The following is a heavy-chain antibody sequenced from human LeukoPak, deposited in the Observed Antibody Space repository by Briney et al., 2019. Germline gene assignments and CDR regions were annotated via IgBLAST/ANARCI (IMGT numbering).Heavy chain of an antibody. CDR1: GFTFDIFA. CDR2: ISNDGSNK. CDR3: ARGGHSYNRAFFDR. V-gene: IGHV3-30-3*01. Sequence: GRSLRLSCGASGFTFDIFAMHWVRQAPGQGLEWLAVISNDGSNKYYGDSVQGRVTISRDDSKNTVYLEMTTLRPEDTAVYYCARGGHSYNRAFFDRWGQGTLVTVSS. D-gene: IGHD5-18*01. J-gene: IGHJ4*02.